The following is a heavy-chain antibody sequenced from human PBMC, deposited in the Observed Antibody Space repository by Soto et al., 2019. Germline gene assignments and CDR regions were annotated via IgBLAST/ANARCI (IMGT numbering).Heavy chain of an antibody. J-gene: IGHJ6*02. CDR1: GFSFRSFG. V-gene: IGHV3-30*18. D-gene: IGHD4-17*01. CDR3: AKEGGYGDRIADNYYYYCRGV. Sequence: GGSLRLSCEVSGFSFRSFGMHWVRQAPGKGLEWVTVISHEGSYKHYADSVKGRFTISRDDSKNTLYLQMNSLRAEDTAVYYCAKEGGYGDRIADNYYYYCRGVWGPEATVTVSS. CDR2: ISHEGSYK.